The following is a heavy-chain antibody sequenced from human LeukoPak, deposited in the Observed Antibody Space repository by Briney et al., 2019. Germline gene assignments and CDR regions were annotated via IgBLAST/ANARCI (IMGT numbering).Heavy chain of an antibody. V-gene: IGHV1-18*01. D-gene: IGHD3-3*01. J-gene: IGHJ6*03. CDR2: ISAYDHRT. CDR3: AREGTDTIFGVKYYYYMDV. Sequence: ASVTVSCKASASTFTIYGFNWVRQAPGQGLEWMWWISAYDHRTRYAHKFQGRVTLTTDRSTNTAYMELRSLRSDDTAVYYCAREGTDTIFGVKYYYYMDVWGKGTSVTVSS. CDR1: ASTFTIYG.